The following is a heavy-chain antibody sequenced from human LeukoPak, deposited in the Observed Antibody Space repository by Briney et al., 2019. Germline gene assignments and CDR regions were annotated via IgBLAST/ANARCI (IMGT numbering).Heavy chain of an antibody. CDR2: ISWNSGSI. CDR1: GFTFDDYA. V-gene: IGHV3-9*01. CDR3: AKARTGDGAFDI. D-gene: IGHD7-27*01. J-gene: IGHJ3*02. Sequence: PGGSLRLSCAASGFTFDDYAMHWVRQAPGKGLEWVSGISWNSGSIGYADSVKGRFTISRDNAKNSLYLQMNSLRAEDTALYYCAKARTGDGAFDIWGQGTMVTVSP.